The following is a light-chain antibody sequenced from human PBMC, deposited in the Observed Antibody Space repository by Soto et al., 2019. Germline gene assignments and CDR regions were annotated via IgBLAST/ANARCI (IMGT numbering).Light chain of an antibody. V-gene: IGKV3-11*01. J-gene: IGKJ5*01. CDR3: QQRGNWPPIT. CDR2: AAS. Sequence: EILMTQSPSTLSATAGERATLACRARHGVSSCLAWYQQKPGQAPRLLIYAASTRATGIPARFSGSGSGTDFTLTISSLEPEDFAVYYCQQRGNWPPITFGQGTRLEIK. CDR1: HGVSSC.